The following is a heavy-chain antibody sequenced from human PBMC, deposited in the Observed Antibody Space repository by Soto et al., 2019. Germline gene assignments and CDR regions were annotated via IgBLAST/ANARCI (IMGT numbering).Heavy chain of an antibody. Sequence: ASVKFSCKTSAYTSTSYYINWLRQDTGQGLEWMGWMNPNSGNTGNTQKFQGRVTMTRKTSISTDYMELISLRSEDTAVYYGASRATTDNKYYFEYWGQGTLVTVSS. V-gene: IGHV1-8*01. D-gene: IGHD1-20*01. CDR1: AYTSTSYY. CDR3: ASRATTDNKYYFEY. CDR2: MNPNSGNT. J-gene: IGHJ4*02.